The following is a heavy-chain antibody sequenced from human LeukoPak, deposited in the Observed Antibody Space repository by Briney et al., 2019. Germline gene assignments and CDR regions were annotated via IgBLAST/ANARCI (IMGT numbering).Heavy chain of an antibody. Sequence: GGSLRLSCAASGFTFSSHWMSWVRQTPGKGLERVATIRQDGSEKYYVGSVNGRFTISRGNAKNSLYLQMNSLRAEDTGTYYCARDFGRPTTFDYWGQGTLVTVSS. V-gene: IGHV3-7*03. CDR3: ARDFGRPTTFDY. CDR1: GFTFSSHW. J-gene: IGHJ4*02. D-gene: IGHD3-3*01. CDR2: IRQDGSEK.